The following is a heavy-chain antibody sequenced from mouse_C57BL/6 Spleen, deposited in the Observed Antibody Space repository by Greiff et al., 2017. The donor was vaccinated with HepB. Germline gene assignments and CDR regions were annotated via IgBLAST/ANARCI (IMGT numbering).Heavy chain of an antibody. CDR2: ISSGSSTI. J-gene: IGHJ4*01. CDR3: ARDYYGNYYAMDY. D-gene: IGHD2-1*01. V-gene: IGHV5-17*01. Sequence: EVQLVESGGGLVKPGGSLKLSCAASGFTFSDYGMHWVRQAPEKGLEWVAYISSGSSTIYYADTVKGRFTISRDNAKNTLFLQMTSLRSEDTAMYHCARDYYGNYYAMDYWGQGTSVTVSS. CDR1: GFTFSDYG.